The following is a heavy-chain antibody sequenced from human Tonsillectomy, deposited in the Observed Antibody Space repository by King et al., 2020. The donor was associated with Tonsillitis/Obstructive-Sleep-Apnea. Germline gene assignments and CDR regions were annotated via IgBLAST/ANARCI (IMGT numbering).Heavy chain of an antibody. V-gene: IGHV1-18*01. Sequence: QLVQSGAEVKKPGASVKVSCKASGYIFTNYDVSWVRQAPGQGLEWMGWISAYNGNTNYAQKIQGRVTMTTDTSTSTAYMELRSLRSDDTAGYYCARVPLCGELSASPSCDYWGQGTLVTVSS. D-gene: IGHD3-10*02. CDR1: GYIFTNYD. CDR2: ISAYNGNT. CDR3: ARVPLCGELSASPSCDY. J-gene: IGHJ4*02.